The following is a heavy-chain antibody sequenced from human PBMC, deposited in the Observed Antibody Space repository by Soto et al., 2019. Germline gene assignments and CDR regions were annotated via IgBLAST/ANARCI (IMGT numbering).Heavy chain of an antibody. CDR3: AKDPPISCSTNGVCPRDDMDV. V-gene: IGHV3-23*01. CDR1: GFHFDRYP. Sequence: GGSLRLSCAASGFHFDRYPMSWVRQAPGKGLEWVSSISGTSGHTYYADSVRGRFTISRGNSKNTLFLQMSSLRAEDTAVYYCAKDPPISCSTNGVCPRDDMDVWGQGTTVTVSS. J-gene: IGHJ6*02. CDR2: ISGTSGHT. D-gene: IGHD2-8*01.